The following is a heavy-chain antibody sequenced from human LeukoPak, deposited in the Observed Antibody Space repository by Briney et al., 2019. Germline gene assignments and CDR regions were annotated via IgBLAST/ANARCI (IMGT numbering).Heavy chain of an antibody. D-gene: IGHD6-19*01. Sequence: SETLSLTCTVSGGSISSYYWSWIRQPPGKGLEWIGYIYYSGSTNYNPSLKSRVTISVDTSKNQFSLKLSSVTAADTAAYYCARLSSVAGTLFDYWGQGTLVTVSS. CDR2: IYYSGST. J-gene: IGHJ4*02. CDR1: GGSISSYY. CDR3: ARLSSVAGTLFDY. V-gene: IGHV4-59*01.